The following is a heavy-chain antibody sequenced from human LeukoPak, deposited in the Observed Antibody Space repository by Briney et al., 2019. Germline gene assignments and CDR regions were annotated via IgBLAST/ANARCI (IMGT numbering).Heavy chain of an antibody. J-gene: IGHJ5*02. CDR2: IYTSGST. CDR3: ARHVLLWFGEFRFDP. D-gene: IGHD3-10*01. V-gene: IGHV4-61*02. CDR1: GGSISSGSYY. Sequence: SETLSLTCTVSGGSISSGSYYWSWIRQPAGKGLEWIGRIYTSGSTNYNPSLKSRVTISVDTSKNQFSLKLSSVTAADTAVYYCARHVLLWFGEFRFDPWGQGTLVTVSS.